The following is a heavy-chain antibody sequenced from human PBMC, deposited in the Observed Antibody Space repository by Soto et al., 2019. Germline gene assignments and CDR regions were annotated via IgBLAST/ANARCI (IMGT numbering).Heavy chain of an antibody. CDR3: ARVAGSPDY. Sequence: QVQLVQSGPEVKKPGASVKVSCKASGYTFTTYDFNWVRQAPGQGLEWMGWLNPKSGMTGSAQKFQGKATMTRDSSISTVYMELSSLRSEDTAVYYCARVAGSPDYWGQGTLVTVSS. CDR1: GYTFTTYD. V-gene: IGHV1-8*01. J-gene: IGHJ4*02. CDR2: LNPKSGMT. D-gene: IGHD1-26*01.